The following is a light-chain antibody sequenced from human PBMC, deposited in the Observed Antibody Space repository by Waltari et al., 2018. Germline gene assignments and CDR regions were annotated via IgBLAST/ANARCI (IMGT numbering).Light chain of an antibody. V-gene: IGLV1-47*01. CDR1: SSNIGNND. Sequence: QSVLTQPPSASGAPGQRVTISCSGSSSNIGNNDVYWYQQLPGTAPKLLIYRSNLRPSGVPDRFPGSSSGTSVSLTISGVRAEDEAAYYCQAWDDSVSGVEFGGGTKLTVL. CDR2: RSN. J-gene: IGLJ2*01. CDR3: QAWDDSVSGVE.